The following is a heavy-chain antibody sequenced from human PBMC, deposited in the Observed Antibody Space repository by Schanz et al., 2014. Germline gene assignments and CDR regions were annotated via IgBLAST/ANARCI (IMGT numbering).Heavy chain of an antibody. CDR2: IKHDGSVK. J-gene: IGHJ4*02. V-gene: IGHV3-7*04. CDR3: ARSRSGFYFDY. D-gene: IGHD1-26*01. Sequence: EVQLAESGGGLVQPGGSLRLSCTASGFTFSDYWMSWVRQAPGKGPEWVANIKHDGSVKDYVDSVEGRFTISRDSAENSLYLQMNSLRAEDTAVYYCARSRSGFYFDYWGQGTLXTVSS. CDR1: GFTFSDYW.